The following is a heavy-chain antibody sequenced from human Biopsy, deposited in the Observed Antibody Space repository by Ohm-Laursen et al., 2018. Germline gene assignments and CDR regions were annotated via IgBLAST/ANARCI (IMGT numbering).Heavy chain of an antibody. Sequence: RSLRLSCAASGFTFDNYAMHWVRQTPGKGLEWVSGLTWNSANIGYADSVKSRFTISRDNARNSLFLEMSSLREEDTGLYHCVRDSTLDYWGQGTLVTVSS. V-gene: IGHV3-9*01. J-gene: IGHJ4*02. CDR3: VRDSTLDY. CDR2: LTWNSANI. CDR1: GFTFDNYA.